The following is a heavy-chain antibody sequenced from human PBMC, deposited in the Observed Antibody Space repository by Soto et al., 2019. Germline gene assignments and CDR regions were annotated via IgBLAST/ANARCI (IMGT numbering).Heavy chain of an antibody. CDR2: IYYSGST. J-gene: IGHJ4*02. Sequence: PSETLSLTCTVSGGSISSGGYYWSWIRQHPGKGLEWIGYIYYSGSTYYNPSLKSRVNISVDTSKNQFSLKLSSVTAADTAVYYCAITTVTTLVIDYWGQGTLVTVSS. CDR1: GGSISSGGYY. D-gene: IGHD4-4*01. V-gene: IGHV4-31*03. CDR3: AITTVTTLVIDY.